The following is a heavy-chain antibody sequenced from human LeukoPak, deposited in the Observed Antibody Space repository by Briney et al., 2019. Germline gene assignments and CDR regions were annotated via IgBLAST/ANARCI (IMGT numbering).Heavy chain of an antibody. CDR1: GFTFSSYS. D-gene: IGHD6-19*01. V-gene: IGHV3-21*01. Sequence: GGSLRLSCASSGFTFSSYSMNWVRQAPGKGLEWVSSISSSSSYIYYADSVKGRFTISRDNAKNSLYLQMNSLRAEDTAVYYCARVGIAVAIDYWGQGTLVTVYS. J-gene: IGHJ4*02. CDR3: ARVGIAVAIDY. CDR2: ISSSSSYI.